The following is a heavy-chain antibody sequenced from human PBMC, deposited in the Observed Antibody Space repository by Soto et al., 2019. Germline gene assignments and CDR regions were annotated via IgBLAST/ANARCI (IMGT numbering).Heavy chain of an antibody. V-gene: IGHV3-11*06. J-gene: IGHJ4*02. D-gene: IGHD5-18*01. Sequence: VQLVESGGSLVTPGGSLRLSCAASGFTFSDYYMSWIRQAPGKGLEWVSYISSSSSYTNYADSVKGRFTISRDNAKNSLYLQMNSLRAEDTAVYYCARSRGYSYGPLDYWGQGTLVTVSS. CDR1: GFTFSDYY. CDR3: ARSRGYSYGPLDY. CDR2: ISSSSSYT.